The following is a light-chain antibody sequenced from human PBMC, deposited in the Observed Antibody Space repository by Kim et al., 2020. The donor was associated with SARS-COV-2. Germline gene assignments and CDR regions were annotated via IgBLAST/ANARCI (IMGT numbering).Light chain of an antibody. V-gene: IGLV1-47*01. CDR3: AAWDDSLSESL. J-gene: IGLJ3*02. Sequence: QSVLTQPPSASGTPGQRVTISCSGSSSNIGINYVYWYQQLPGTAPKLLIYRNSQRPSGVPDRFSGSKSGTSASLAISGLRSEDEAEYYCAAWDDSLSESLFWGGTQLTGL. CDR1: SSNIGINY. CDR2: RNS.